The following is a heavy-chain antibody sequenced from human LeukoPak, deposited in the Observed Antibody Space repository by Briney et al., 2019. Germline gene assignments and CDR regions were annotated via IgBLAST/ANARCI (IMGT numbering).Heavy chain of an antibody. Sequence: GGSLRLSCTASGSSFSGYEMNWVRQAPGKGLEWVSYISSSGTTIYYADSVKGRFTISRDNAKNSLYLQMNSLRAEDTAVYYCARGGYCSSSICYSLNAFDIWGQGTMFTVSS. V-gene: IGHV3-48*03. D-gene: IGHD2-2*01. J-gene: IGHJ3*02. CDR1: GSSFSGYE. CDR2: ISSSGTTI. CDR3: ARGGYCSSSICYSLNAFDI.